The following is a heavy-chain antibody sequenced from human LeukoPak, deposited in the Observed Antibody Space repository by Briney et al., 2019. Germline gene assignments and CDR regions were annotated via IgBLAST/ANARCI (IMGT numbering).Heavy chain of an antibody. CDR3: ASEGEYYYGSGSYYNG. D-gene: IGHD3-10*01. CDR1: GGSISSYY. Sequence: PSETLSLTCTVSGGSISSYYWSWIRQPPGKGLEWIGYIYYSGSTNYNPSLKSRVTISVDTSKNQFSLKLSSVTAADTAVYYCASEGEYYYGSGSYYNGWGQGTLVTVSS. V-gene: IGHV4-59*01. CDR2: IYYSGST. J-gene: IGHJ4*02.